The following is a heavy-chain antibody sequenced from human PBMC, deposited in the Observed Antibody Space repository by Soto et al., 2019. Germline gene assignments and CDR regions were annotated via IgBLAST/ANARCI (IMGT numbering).Heavy chain of an antibody. D-gene: IGHD3-22*01. Sequence: GGSLRLSCAASGFTFSSYAMSWVRQAPGKGLEWVSAISGSGGSTYYADSVKGRFTISRDNSKNTLYLQMNSLRAEDTAVYYCAKDLSYYYDSSGPIRYYGMDVWGQGTTVTVSS. CDR1: GFTFSSYA. J-gene: IGHJ6*02. CDR3: AKDLSYYYDSSGPIRYYGMDV. V-gene: IGHV3-23*01. CDR2: ISGSGGST.